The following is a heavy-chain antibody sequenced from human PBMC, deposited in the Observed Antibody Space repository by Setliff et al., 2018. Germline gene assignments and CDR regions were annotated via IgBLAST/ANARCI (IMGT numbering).Heavy chain of an antibody. CDR1: GFTFSSYA. J-gene: IGHJ4*02. V-gene: IGHV3-23*01. D-gene: IGHD6-13*01. CDR2: ISDTAIGI. CDR3: AKDVVGYSSTWPKRDYFDS. Sequence: LRLSCTASGFTFSSYAVSWVRQAPGKGLEWVSSISDTAIGIYYTGSVRGRFTISRDNSKKILFLQMNSLRVEDTAIYYCAKDVVGYSSTWPKRDYFDSWGQGTLVTVSS.